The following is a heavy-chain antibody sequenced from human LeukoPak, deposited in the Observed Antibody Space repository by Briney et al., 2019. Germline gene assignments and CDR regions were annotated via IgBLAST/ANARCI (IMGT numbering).Heavy chain of an antibody. D-gene: IGHD6-6*01. CDR3: ASQSIRGAALDY. V-gene: IGHV4-59*01. CDR2: IYYSGST. CDR1: GGSISSYY. J-gene: IGHJ4*02. Sequence: PSETLSLTCTVSGGSISSYYSSWIRQPPGKGLEWIGYIYYSGSTNYNPSLKSRVTISVDTSKNQFSLKLSSVTAADTAVYYCASQSIRGAALDYWGQGTLVTVSS.